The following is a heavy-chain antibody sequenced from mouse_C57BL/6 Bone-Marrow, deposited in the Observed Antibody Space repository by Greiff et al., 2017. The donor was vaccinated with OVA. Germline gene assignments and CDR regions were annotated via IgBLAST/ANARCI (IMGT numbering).Heavy chain of an antibody. Sequence: EVKLVESGEGLVKPGGSLKLSCAASGFTFSSYAMSWVRQTPEKRLEWVAYISSGGDYIYYADTVKGRFTISRDNAWNTLYLQMSSLKSEDTAMYYCTRDGGGYSKGDCFAYWGQGTLVTVSA. CDR1: GFTFSSYA. D-gene: IGHD2-5*01. CDR3: TRDGGGYSKGDCFAY. V-gene: IGHV5-9-1*02. J-gene: IGHJ3*01. CDR2: ISSGGDYI.